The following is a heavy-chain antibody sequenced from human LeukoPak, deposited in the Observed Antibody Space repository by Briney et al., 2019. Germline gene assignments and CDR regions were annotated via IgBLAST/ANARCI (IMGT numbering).Heavy chain of an antibody. CDR1: GFIFSSYG. Sequence: PGRSLRLSCAVSGFIFSSYGMHWVRQAPGKGLEWVAIISYDGSHKDYADSVKVRFTISRDNSKNTLYLQMNSLRAEDTAVYYCAKTSSDYYYDSLGRYYFDYWGQGTLVTVSS. J-gene: IGHJ4*02. CDR3: AKTSSDYYYDSLGRYYFDY. D-gene: IGHD3-22*01. CDR2: ISYDGSHK. V-gene: IGHV3-30*18.